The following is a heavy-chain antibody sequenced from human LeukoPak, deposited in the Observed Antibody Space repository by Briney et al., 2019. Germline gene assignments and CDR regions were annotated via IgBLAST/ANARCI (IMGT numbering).Heavy chain of an antibody. CDR2: INHSGST. V-gene: IGHV4-39*07. D-gene: IGHD3-3*01. J-gene: IGHJ4*02. CDR3: ARGPKITIFGVVIRYYFDY. Sequence: SETLSLTCTVSGGSISSGGYYWSWIRQPPGKGLEWIGEINHSGSTNYNPSLKSRVTISVDTSKNQFSLKLSSVTAADTAVYYCARGPKITIFGVVIRYYFDYWGQGTLVTVSS. CDR1: GGSISSGGYY.